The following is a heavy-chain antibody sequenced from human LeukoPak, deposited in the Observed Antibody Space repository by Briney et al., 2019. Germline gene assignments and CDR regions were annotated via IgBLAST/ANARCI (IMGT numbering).Heavy chain of an antibody. D-gene: IGHD3-22*01. CDR3: ARTSSGHYYPES. V-gene: IGHV3-7*01. J-gene: IGHJ4*02. Sequence: GGSLRLSCEVSGFIFSTYWMTWVRQAPGKGLEWVATIKQDGSDEYYVDSVKGRFTISRDNAKNSLYLQMDGLRAEDTAVYHCARTSSGHYYPESWGQGTLVVVSS. CDR2: IKQDGSDE. CDR1: GFIFSTYW.